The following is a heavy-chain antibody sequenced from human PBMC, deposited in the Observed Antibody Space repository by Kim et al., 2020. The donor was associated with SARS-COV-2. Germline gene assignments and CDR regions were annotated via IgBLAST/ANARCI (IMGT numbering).Heavy chain of an antibody. Sequence: SETLSLTCTVSGGSISSSSYYWGWIRQPPGKGLEWIGSIYYSGSTYYNPSLKSRVTISVDTSKNQFSLKLSSVTAADTAVYYCARPAGGSNWPDGPWYFDLWGRGTLVTVSS. J-gene: IGHJ2*01. V-gene: IGHV4-39*01. CDR2: IYYSGST. CDR3: ARPAGGSNWPDGPWYFDL. CDR1: GGSISSSSYY. D-gene: IGHD1-1*01.